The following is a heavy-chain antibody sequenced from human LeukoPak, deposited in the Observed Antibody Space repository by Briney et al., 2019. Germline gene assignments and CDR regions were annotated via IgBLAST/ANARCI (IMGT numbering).Heavy chain of an antibody. CDR3: ARGEEYYYYMDV. J-gene: IGHJ6*03. CDR1: GGTFSGYY. CDR2: LNHSGST. Sequence: SETLSLTCAVYGGTFSGYYWSWIRQPPGKGLEWIGELNHSGSTNYNPSLKSRVTISVDTSKNQFSLKLSSVTAADTAVYYCARGEEYYYYMDVWGKGTTVTVSS. V-gene: IGHV4-34*01.